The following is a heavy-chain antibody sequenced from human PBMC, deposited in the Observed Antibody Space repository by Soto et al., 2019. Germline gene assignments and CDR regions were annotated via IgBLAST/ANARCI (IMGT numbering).Heavy chain of an antibody. J-gene: IGHJ6*02. V-gene: IGHV1-8*01. CDR2: MNPNSGNT. CDR3: ARGEPLNWVYYYGMDA. Sequence: GSSVQVSCKASGYTFTSYDIDWVRQATGQGLEWMGWMNPNSGNTGYAQKFQGTVTMTRNTSISTPYTEPSSLRSEDTAVYYCARGEPLNWVYYYGMDAWGQGNTVPVS. CDR1: GYTFTSYD. D-gene: IGHD7-27*01.